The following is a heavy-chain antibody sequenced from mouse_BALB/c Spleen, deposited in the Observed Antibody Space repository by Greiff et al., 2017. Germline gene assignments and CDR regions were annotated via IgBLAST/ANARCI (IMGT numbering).Heavy chain of an antibody. V-gene: IGHV5-12-2*01. CDR2: ISNGGGST. CDR3: ARSANWDAMDY. J-gene: IGHJ4*01. Sequence: EVMLVESGGGLVQPGGSLKLSCAASGFTFSSYTMSWVSQTPEKRLEWVAYISNGGGSTYYPDTVKGRFTISRDNAKNTLYLQMSSLKSEDTAMYYCARSANWDAMDYWGQGTSVTVSS. D-gene: IGHD4-1*01. CDR1: GFTFSSYT.